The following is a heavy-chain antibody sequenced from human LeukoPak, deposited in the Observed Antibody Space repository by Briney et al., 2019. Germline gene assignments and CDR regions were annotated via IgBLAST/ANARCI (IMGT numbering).Heavy chain of an antibody. J-gene: IGHJ4*02. CDR2: INTNTGNP. CDR3: ARDSVAAADTAFDY. CDR1: RYTFTSYA. Sequence: ASVKFACKASRYTFTSYAMNWARQARRQGLEWMGWINTNTGNPTYAQGFTGRFVFSLDTSVSTAYLQISSLKAEDTAVYYCARDSVAAADTAFDYWGQGTLVTVSS. D-gene: IGHD6-13*01. V-gene: IGHV7-4-1*02.